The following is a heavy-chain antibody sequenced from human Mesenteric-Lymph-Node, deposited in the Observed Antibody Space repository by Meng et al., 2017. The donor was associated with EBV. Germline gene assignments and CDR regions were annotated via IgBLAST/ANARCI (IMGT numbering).Heavy chain of an antibody. V-gene: IGHV4-30-2*01. CDR3: ARSFNGDWPFFDL. CDR2: IYHSGPS. Sequence: PLHDSGPGLGQPPQTLSPTSAVSGDSVSNGDYSWSWIRQPSGKGLEWIGHIYHSGPSYYNPSLRSRVSISLDRAKNEFSLMLNSVTAADTAFYYCARSFNGDWPFFDLWGRGTPVTVSS. D-gene: IGHD4-17*01. J-gene: IGHJ2*01. CDR1: GDSVSNGDYS.